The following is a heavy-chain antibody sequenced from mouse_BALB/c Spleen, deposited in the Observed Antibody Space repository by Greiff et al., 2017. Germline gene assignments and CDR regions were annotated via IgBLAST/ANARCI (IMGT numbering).Heavy chain of an antibody. V-gene: IGHV5-6-5*01. CDR3: ARERGYFDV. CDR1: GFTFSSYA. Sequence: DVQLVESGGGLVKPGGSLKLSCAASGFTFSSYAMSWVRQTPEKRLEWVASISSGGSTYYPDSVKGRFTISRDNARNILYLQMSSLRSEDTAMYYCARERGYFDVWGAGTTVTVSS. CDR2: ISSGGST. J-gene: IGHJ1*01.